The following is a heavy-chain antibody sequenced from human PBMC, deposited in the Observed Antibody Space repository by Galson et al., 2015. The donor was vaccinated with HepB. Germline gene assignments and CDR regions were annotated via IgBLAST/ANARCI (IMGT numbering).Heavy chain of an antibody. V-gene: IGHV1-69*04. CDR2: IIPILAIA. CDR3: ARAILSLRIAVAGPVYGMDV. J-gene: IGHJ6*02. CDR1: GGTFSSYA. Sequence: SVKVSCKASGGTFSSYAISWVRQAPGQGLEWMGRIIPILAIANYAQKFQGRVTITADKSTSTAYMELSSLRSEDTAVYYCARAILSLRIAVAGPVYGMDVWGQGTTVTVSS. D-gene: IGHD6-19*01.